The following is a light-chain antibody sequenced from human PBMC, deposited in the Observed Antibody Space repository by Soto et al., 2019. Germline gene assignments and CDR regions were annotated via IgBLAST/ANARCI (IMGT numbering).Light chain of an antibody. J-gene: IGKJ5*01. V-gene: IGKV3-11*01. CDR3: QQRNVWPPVT. CDR2: GAF. CDR1: PSVTNF. Sequence: EIVLTQSPGTLSLSPGARATLSCRASPSVTNFLAWYQQKPGQAPRLLIYGAFNRATGIPARFSGSGSGTDFTLTISSLEPEDSSVYYCQQRNVWPPVTFGQGTRLEIK.